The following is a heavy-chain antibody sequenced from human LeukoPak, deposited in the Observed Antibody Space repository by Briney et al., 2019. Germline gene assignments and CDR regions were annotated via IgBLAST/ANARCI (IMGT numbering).Heavy chain of an antibody. V-gene: IGHV3-21*04. Sequence: GGSLRLSCAASGFTFSSYSMNWVRQAPGKGLEWVSSISSSSSYIYYADSVKGRFTISRDNSKNTLYLQMNSLRAEDTAVYYCARDYPDEGYGSSGYFDYWGQGTLVTVSS. CDR3: ARDYPDEGYGSSGYFDY. J-gene: IGHJ4*02. D-gene: IGHD3-22*01. CDR1: GFTFSSYS. CDR2: ISSSSSYI.